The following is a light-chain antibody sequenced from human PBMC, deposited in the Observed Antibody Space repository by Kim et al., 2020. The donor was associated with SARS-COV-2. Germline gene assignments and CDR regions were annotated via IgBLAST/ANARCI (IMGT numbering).Light chain of an antibody. J-gene: IGLJ2*01. CDR2: DVS. CDR3: SSYTSSSTLV. V-gene: IGLV2-14*03. CDR1: SRDVGGYNY. Sequence: GQSITISCTGTSRDVGGYNYVSWYQHHPGKAPKLMIFDVSKRPSEISNRFSGSKSGNTASLTISGLQAEDEADYYCSSYTSSSTLVFGGGTQLTVL.